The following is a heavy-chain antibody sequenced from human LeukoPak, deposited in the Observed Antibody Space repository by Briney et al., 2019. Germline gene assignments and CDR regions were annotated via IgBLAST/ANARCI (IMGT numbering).Heavy chain of an antibody. V-gene: IGHV4-34*01. D-gene: IGHD5-18*01. Sequence: SETLSLTCAVYGGSFSGYYWSWIRQPPGKGLEWIGEINHSGSTNYNPSLKSRVTISVDTSKNQFSLKLSSVTAADTAVYYCARAGILLVYWGQGTLVTVSS. J-gene: IGHJ4*02. CDR2: INHSGST. CDR1: GGSFSGYY. CDR3: ARAGILLVY.